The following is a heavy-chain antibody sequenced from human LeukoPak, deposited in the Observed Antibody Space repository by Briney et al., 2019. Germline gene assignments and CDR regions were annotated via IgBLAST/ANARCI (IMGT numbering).Heavy chain of an antibody. V-gene: IGHV3-74*01. D-gene: IGHD6-13*01. J-gene: IGHJ6*03. CDR2: TNTHGTSA. CDR3: LAGYYYYYMDV. CDR1: GFTFNNYW. Sequence: PGGSLRLSCAASGFTFNNYWMHWVRRAPGKGLVWVARTNTHGTSANYADSVKCRFIISRDNANNTLYLQMNGLRDEDTGVYYALAGYYYYYMDVWGKGTTVTVSS.